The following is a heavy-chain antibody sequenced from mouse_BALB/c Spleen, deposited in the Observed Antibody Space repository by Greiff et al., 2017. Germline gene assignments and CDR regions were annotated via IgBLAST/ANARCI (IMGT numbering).Heavy chain of an antibody. Sequence: VQLQQSGPELVKPGASVKISCKASGYSFTGYYMHWVKQSHVKSLEWIGRINPYNGATSYNQNFKDKASLTVDKSSSTAYMELHSLTSEDSAVYYCAHDGYYGFAYWGQGTLVTVSA. CDR3: AHDGYYGFAY. V-gene: IGHV1-31*01. CDR2: INPYNGAT. J-gene: IGHJ3*01. CDR1: GYSFTGYY. D-gene: IGHD2-3*01.